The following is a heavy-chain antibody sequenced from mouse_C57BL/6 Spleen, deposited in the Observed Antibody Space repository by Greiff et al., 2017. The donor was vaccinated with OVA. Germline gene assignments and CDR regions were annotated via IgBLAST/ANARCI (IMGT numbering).Heavy chain of an antibody. J-gene: IGHJ4*01. Sequence: EVQLVESGGGLVQPKGSLKLSCAASGFSFNTYAMNWVRQAPGKGLEWVARIRSKSNNYATYYADSVKDRFTISRDDSESMLYLQMNNLKTEDTAMYYCVRQDSNYGYAMDYWGQGTSVTVSS. V-gene: IGHV10-1*01. D-gene: IGHD2-5*01. CDR2: IRSKSNNYAT. CDR3: VRQDSNYGYAMDY. CDR1: GFSFNTYA.